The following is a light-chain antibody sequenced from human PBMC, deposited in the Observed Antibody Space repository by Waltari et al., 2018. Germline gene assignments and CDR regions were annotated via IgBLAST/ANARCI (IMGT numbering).Light chain of an antibody. Sequence: DIQMIQSPSSVSASLGDRVTITCRASQDIGRWLAWYQHKPGRAPNLLIFAASSLQNGVPSRFSGSGSGTYFTLTINSLQPEDFATYYCQQTNTFPFTFGQWTKLEIK. CDR2: AAS. V-gene: IGKV1-12*01. CDR3: QQTNTFPFT. J-gene: IGKJ2*01. CDR1: QDIGRW.